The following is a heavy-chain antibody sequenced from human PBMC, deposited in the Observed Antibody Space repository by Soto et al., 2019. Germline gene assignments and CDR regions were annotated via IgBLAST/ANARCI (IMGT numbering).Heavy chain of an antibody. J-gene: IGHJ4*02. CDR3: ARGFSSGMFDY. Sequence: QVQLQESGPGLVKPSETLSLTCTVSDGSISSYYWTWIRQPPGKGLEWIGYIYYTGSTNYNPSLKSRVTISVDTSKNQFSLRLTSVTAADTAVYYCARGFSSGMFDYWGQGTLVTVSS. CDR1: DGSISSYY. CDR2: IYYTGST. V-gene: IGHV4-59*13. D-gene: IGHD6-19*01.